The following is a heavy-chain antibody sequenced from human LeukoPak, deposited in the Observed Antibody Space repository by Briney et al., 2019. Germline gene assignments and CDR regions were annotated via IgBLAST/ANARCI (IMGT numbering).Heavy chain of an antibody. CDR1: GYTFTSYD. V-gene: IGHV1-8*01. CDR3: ARGNFGLRWFDP. Sequence: ASVKVSCKASGYTFTSYDINWVRQATGQGLEWMGWMNPNSGNTGYAQKFQGGVTMTRNTSISTAYMELSSLRSEDTAVYYCARGNFGLRWFDPWGQGTLVTVSS. J-gene: IGHJ5*02. CDR2: MNPNSGNT. D-gene: IGHD3-10*01.